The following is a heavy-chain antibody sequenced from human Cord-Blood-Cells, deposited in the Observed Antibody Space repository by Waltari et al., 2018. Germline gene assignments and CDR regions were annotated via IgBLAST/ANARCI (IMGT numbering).Heavy chain of an antibody. CDR2: IKQDGSEK. CDR1: GFTFSSHW. V-gene: IGHV3-7*01. D-gene: IGHD6-13*01. J-gene: IGHJ4*02. CDR3: ARGGQLFDY. Sequence: EVQLVESGGGLVQPGGSLRLSCAASGFTFSSHWMSWVRQAPGKGLEWVANIKQDGSEKYYVDSVKGRFTISRDNAKNSLYLQMNSLRAEDTAVYYCARGGQLFDYWGQGTLVTVSS.